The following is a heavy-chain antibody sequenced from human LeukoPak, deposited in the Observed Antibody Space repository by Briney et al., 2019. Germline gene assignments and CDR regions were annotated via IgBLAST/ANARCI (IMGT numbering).Heavy chain of an antibody. Sequence: SQTLSLTCAISRDSVSSNSAAWNWIRQSPSRGLEWLGRTYYRSKWYNDYAVSVKSRITINPDTSKNQFSLQLNSVTPEDTAVYYCARSGLYCSSTSCYAGRVPDYWGQGTLVTVSS. CDR3: ARSGLYCSSTSCYAGRVPDY. CDR2: TYYRSKWYN. CDR1: RDSVSSNSAA. V-gene: IGHV6-1*01. D-gene: IGHD2-2*01. J-gene: IGHJ4*02.